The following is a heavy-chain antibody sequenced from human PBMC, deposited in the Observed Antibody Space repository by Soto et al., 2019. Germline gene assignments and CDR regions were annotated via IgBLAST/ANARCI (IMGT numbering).Heavy chain of an antibody. D-gene: IGHD5-12*01. CDR3: ARGMATIASAFDI. J-gene: IGHJ3*02. CDR2: INPNSGGT. V-gene: IGHV1-2*02. Sequence: ASVKVSCKASGYTFTGYYMRWVRQAPGQGLEWMGWINPNSGGTNYAQKFQGRVTMTRDTSISTAYMELSRLRSDDTAVYYCARGMATIASAFDIWGQGTMVTVS. CDR1: GYTFTGYY.